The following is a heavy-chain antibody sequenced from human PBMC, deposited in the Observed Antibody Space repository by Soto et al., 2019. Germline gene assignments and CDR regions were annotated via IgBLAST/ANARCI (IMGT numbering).Heavy chain of an antibody. CDR2: IYYSGST. CDR3: ARHKIPLQATSDFDY. CDR1: GGSISSSSYY. Sequence: SETLSLTCTVSGGSISSSSYYWGWIRQPPGKGLEWIGSIYYSGSTYYNPSLKSRVTISVDTSKNQFSLKLSSVTAADTAVYYCARHKIPLQATSDFDYWGQGTLVTVSS. D-gene: IGHD6-6*01. J-gene: IGHJ4*02. V-gene: IGHV4-39*01.